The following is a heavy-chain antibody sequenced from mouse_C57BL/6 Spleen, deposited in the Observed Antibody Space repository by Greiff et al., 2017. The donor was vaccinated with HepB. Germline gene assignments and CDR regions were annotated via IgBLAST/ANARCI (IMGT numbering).Heavy chain of an antibody. J-gene: IGHJ1*03. CDR2: ISYDGSN. CDR3: ARDYDYGSRNWYFDV. Sequence: EVKLMESGPGLVKPSQSLSLTCSVTGYSITSGYYWNWIRQFPGNKLEWMGYISYDGSNNYNPSLKNRISITRDTSKNQFFLKLNSVTTEDTATYYCARDYDYGSRNWYFDVWGTGTTVTVSS. CDR1: GYSITSGYY. D-gene: IGHD1-1*01. V-gene: IGHV3-6*01.